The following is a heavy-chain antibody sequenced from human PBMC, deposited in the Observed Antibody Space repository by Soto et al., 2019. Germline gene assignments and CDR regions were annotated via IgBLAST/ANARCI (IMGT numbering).Heavy chain of an antibody. CDR1: GYASLSFG. CDR2: INAGVDGT. CDR3: ASEVQGVTSFDY. D-gene: IGHD3-10*01. Sequence: QVQLVQSGPEMMQPGASVKVSCKASGYASLSFGMHWVRQVPGQAYEWLGWINAGVDGTLYSERFQGRVRITRDTSANTVYMELNALTSEDTAVYYCASEVQGVTSFDYWGQGTLVIVSS. J-gene: IGHJ4*02. V-gene: IGHV1-3*01.